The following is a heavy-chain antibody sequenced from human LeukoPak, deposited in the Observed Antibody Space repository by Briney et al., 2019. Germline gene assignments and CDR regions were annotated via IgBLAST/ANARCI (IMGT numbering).Heavy chain of an antibody. CDR3: ATTLSIAAADPGDY. V-gene: IGHV4-39*07. CDR2: IYYSGST. D-gene: IGHD6-13*01. Sequence: SETLSLTCTVSGGSISSSSYYWGWIRQPPGKGLEWVGSIYYSGSTYYNPSLKSRVTISVDTSKNQFSLKLSSVTAADTAVYYCATTLSIAAADPGDYWGQGTLVAVSS. CDR1: GGSISSSSYY. J-gene: IGHJ4*02.